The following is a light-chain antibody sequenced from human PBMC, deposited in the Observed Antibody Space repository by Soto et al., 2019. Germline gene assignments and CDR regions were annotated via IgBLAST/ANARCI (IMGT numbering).Light chain of an antibody. CDR2: EAS. CDR1: QDITNY. V-gene: IGKV1-33*01. J-gene: IGKJ2*01. Sequence: DIQMTQSPSSLSASVGDRVTITCQASQDITNYLNWYQQKPGEAPKLLVHEASNLETGVPSRFSGRGSGTHYTFTISSLQPEDAATYFCQHYDSLPYTFGQGTKLEIK. CDR3: QHYDSLPYT.